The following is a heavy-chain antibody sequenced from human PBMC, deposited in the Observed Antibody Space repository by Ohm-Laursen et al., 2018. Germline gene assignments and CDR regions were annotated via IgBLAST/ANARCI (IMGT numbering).Heavy chain of an antibody. J-gene: IGHJ3*02. CDR1: GAPISTHY. V-gene: IGHV4-59*11. CDR2: IYYSGTT. CDR3: ARRGHAFDI. Sequence: GTLSLTCAVSGAPISTHYWSWIRQPPGKGLEWIGYIYYSGTTNYNPSLKSRVTISLNTSKNQFSLRLSSVTAADTAVYYCARRGHAFDIWGQGTMVTVSS.